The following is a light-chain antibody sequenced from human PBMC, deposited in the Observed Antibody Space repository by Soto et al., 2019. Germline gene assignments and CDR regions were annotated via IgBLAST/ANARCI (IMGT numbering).Light chain of an antibody. CDR1: QSVSSN. CDR3: QQYNNPELT. Sequence: EIVMTQSPATLSVSPGERATLSCRASQSVSSNLAWYQQKPGQAPRLLIYGASTRATGIPARFSGSGSGTEFTFTISSLQSEDFAVYYCQQYNNPELTFGGGTKVDIK. V-gene: IGKV3-15*01. J-gene: IGKJ4*01. CDR2: GAS.